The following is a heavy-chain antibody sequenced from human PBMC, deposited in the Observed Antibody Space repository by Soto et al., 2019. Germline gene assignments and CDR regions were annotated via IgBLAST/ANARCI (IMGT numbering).Heavy chain of an antibody. CDR3: ASRRLWFDP. Sequence: PSETLSLTCTVSGGSISSTSYYWGWIRQPPGKGLEWIGSIYYSGSTSYNPSLKSRVTISVDTSKNQFSLKVSSVTAADTAVYYCASRRLWFDPWGQGTLVTVSS. J-gene: IGHJ5*02. V-gene: IGHV4-39*01. CDR1: GGSISSTSYY. CDR2: IYYSGST. D-gene: IGHD2-21*01.